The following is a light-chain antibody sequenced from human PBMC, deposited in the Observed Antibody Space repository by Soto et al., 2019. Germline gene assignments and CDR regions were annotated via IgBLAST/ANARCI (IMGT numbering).Light chain of an antibody. CDR2: VAS. V-gene: IGKV1-39*01. CDR1: QSIISY. Sequence: DIPMTQSPSSLSASVGDRVAISCRASQSIISYLNWYQQRPGKAPKLLISVASTLQSGVPSRFRGSGYGTDFIFTISSLQPEDFATYYCQQTYSTLMTFGGGTRVEI. J-gene: IGKJ4*01. CDR3: QQTYSTLMT.